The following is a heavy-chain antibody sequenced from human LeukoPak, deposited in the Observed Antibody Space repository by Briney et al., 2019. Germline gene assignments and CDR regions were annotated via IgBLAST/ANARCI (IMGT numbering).Heavy chain of an antibody. Sequence: PGGSLRLSCAASGFTFSSYAMSWVRQAPGKGLEWVSAISGSGGSTYYADSVKGRFTISRDNSKNTLYLQMNSLRAEDTAVYYCAKVGGDYGDLSYYFDYWGQGTLVTVSS. CDR2: ISGSGGST. J-gene: IGHJ4*02. V-gene: IGHV3-23*01. CDR1: GFTFSSYA. CDR3: AKVGGDYGDLSYYFDY. D-gene: IGHD4-17*01.